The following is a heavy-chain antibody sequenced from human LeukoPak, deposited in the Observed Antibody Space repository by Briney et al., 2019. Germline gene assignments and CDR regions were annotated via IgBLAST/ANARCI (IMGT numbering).Heavy chain of an antibody. CDR3: ARAATVTAESAFGY. D-gene: IGHD4-17*01. J-gene: IGHJ4*02. V-gene: IGHV3-30*02. CDR2: IQSDGYHT. Sequence: GGSLRLSCGASGFIFDTHDMHWVRQAPGKGLEWVAFIQSDGYHTYYADSVKGRFTITRDNSKNTLYLQMNSLRLEDMALYYCARAATVTAESAFGYWGQGTLVTVSS. CDR1: GFIFDTHD.